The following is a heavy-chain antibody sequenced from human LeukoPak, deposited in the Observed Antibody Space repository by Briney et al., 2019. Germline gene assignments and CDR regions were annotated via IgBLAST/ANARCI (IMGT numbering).Heavy chain of an antibody. J-gene: IGHJ4*02. CDR3: ARTYYYDSSGYWTGFFDY. CDR1: GGSFSGYY. CDR2: INHSGST. V-gene: IGHV4-34*01. D-gene: IGHD3-22*01. Sequence: PSETLSLTCAAYGGSFSGYYWSWIRQPPGKGLEWIGEINHSGSTNYNPSLKSRVTISVDTSKNQFSLKLSSVTAADTAVYYCARTYYYDSSGYWTGFFDYWGQGTLVTVSS.